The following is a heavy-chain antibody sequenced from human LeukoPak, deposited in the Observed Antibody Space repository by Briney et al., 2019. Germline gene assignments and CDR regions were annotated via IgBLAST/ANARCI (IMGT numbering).Heavy chain of an antibody. CDR2: IYYSGST. J-gene: IGHJ6*03. CDR1: GGSISSSSYY. V-gene: IGHV4-39*07. D-gene: IGHD3-3*01. Sequence: KASETLSLTCTVSGGSISSSSYYWGWIRQPPGKGLEWIGSIYYSGSTYCNPSLKSRVTISVDTSKNQFSLKLSSVTAADTAVYYCARIGYGSYYDFWSGYFKDYYYMDVWGKGTTVTVSS. CDR3: ARIGYGSYYDFWSGYFKDYYYMDV.